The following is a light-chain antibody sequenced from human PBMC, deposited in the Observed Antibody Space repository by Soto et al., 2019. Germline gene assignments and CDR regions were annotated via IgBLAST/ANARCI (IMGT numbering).Light chain of an antibody. CDR2: GAS. CDR1: QTVYNGF. Sequence: ENVLTQSPGTLSLSPGERATLSCRASQTVYNGFLAWYQRKPGQAPRLLIYGASSRATGIPDRFSGSGSGTVFNLNISSLEPEDFSVYYRQQYVSSPRTFGQGTKVEI. V-gene: IGKV3-20*01. J-gene: IGKJ1*01. CDR3: QQYVSSPRT.